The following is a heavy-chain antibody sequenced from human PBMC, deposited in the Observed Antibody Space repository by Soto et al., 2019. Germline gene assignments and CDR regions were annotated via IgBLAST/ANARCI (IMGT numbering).Heavy chain of an antibody. Sequence: PGGSLRLSCAASGFTFSDYYMSWIRQAPGKGLEWVSYISSSGSTIYYADSVKGRFTISRDNAKNSLYLQMNSLRAEDTAVYYCARDRRSAAYYYYYGMDVWGQGTTVTVYS. V-gene: IGHV3-11*01. CDR3: ARDRRSAAYYYYYGMDV. J-gene: IGHJ6*02. CDR1: GFTFSDYY. CDR2: ISSSGSTI. D-gene: IGHD2-15*01.